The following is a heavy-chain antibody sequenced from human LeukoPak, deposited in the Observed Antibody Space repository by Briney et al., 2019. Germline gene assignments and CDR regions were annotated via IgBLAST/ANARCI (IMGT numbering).Heavy chain of an antibody. V-gene: IGHV4-39*01. CDR3: ARGYCSSTSCSGVGYMDV. J-gene: IGHJ6*03. D-gene: IGHD2-2*01. CDR2: ISYSGST. Sequence: SETLSLTCTVSGVSISSSSYHWGWVRQPPGKGLEWIGSISYSGSTYYNTSLKSRVTVSVDTSKNQFSLKLSSVTAADRAVYYCARGYCSSTSCSGVGYMDVWGKGTTVTVSS. CDR1: GVSISSSSYH.